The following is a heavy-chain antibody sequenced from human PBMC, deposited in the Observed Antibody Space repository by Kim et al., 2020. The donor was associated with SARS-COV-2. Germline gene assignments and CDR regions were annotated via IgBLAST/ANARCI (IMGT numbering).Heavy chain of an antibody. CDR3: AGSRAYITAPDH. CDR1: GGSISGYY. CDR2: VYDSGKT. V-gene: IGHV4-59*08. J-gene: IGHJ5*02. D-gene: IGHD3-16*01. Sequence: SETLSLTCTVSGGSISGYYWSWIRQPPGKALEWMGYVYDSGKTDYIPSLRSRLTISKDTSNKQFSLKLNSVTAADTAIYYCAGSRAYITAPDHWGQGTLVTFPS.